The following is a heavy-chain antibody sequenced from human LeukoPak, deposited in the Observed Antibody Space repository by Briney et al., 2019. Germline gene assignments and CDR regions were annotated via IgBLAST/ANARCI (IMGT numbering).Heavy chain of an antibody. J-gene: IGHJ4*02. D-gene: IGHD4-23*01. V-gene: IGHV3-64*04. CDR3: ARTTVVTWDFDY. CDR2: ISSNGGST. Sequence: PGGSLRLSCSASGFTFSSYAMHWVRQAPGKGLEYVSAISSNGGSTYYADSVKGRFTISRDNSKNTLYLQMNSLRAEDTAVYYCARTTVVTWDFDYWGQGTLVTVSS. CDR1: GFTFSSYA.